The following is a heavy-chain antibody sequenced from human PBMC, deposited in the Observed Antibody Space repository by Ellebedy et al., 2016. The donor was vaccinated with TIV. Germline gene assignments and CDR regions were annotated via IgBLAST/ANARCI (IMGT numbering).Heavy chain of an antibody. J-gene: IGHJ4*02. CDR1: GDSVSSNSAV. V-gene: IGHV6-1*01. Sequence: MPSETLSLTCAISGDSVSSNSAVWNWIRQSPSRGLEWLGRTYYTSKWYNDYAVSVKSRLTVNPDTPKNQFSLQLNSVTPDDPAVYYCARGRMATGFDYWGQGTLVTVSS. CDR2: TYYTSKWYN. D-gene: IGHD5-24*01. CDR3: ARGRMATGFDY.